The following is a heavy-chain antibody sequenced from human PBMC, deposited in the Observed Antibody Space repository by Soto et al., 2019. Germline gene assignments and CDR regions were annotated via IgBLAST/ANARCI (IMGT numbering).Heavy chain of an antibody. CDR2: IYYSGST. CDR1: GGSISSSSYY. CDR3: ARHEVPPYAMDV. J-gene: IGHJ6*02. Sequence: PSETLSLTCTVSGGSISSSSYYWGWMRQPPGKGLEWIGSIYYSGSTYYNPSLKSRVTISVDTSKNQFSLKLSSVTAADTAVYYCARHEVPPYAMDVWGQGTTVTVSS. V-gene: IGHV4-39*01.